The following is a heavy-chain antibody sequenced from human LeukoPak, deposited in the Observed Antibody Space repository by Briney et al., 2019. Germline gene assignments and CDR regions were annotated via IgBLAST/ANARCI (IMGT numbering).Heavy chain of an antibody. V-gene: IGHV3-7*01. D-gene: IGHD3-22*01. CDR2: IKKDGSEK. J-gene: IGHJ4*02. Sequence: GGSLRLSCTASGFTFSSYWMSWVRQAPGKGLEWVANIKKDGSEKYYVDSVKGRFTISRDNAKNSLYLQMNSLRAEDTAVYYCARDSAVNYYDSSGYPGVDYWGQGTLVTVSS. CDR1: GFTFSSYW. CDR3: ARDSAVNYYDSSGYPGVDY.